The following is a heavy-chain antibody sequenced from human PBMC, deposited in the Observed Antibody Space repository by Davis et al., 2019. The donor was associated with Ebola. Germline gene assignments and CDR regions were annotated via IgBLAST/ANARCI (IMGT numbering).Heavy chain of an antibody. V-gene: IGHV1-2*06. Sequence: ASVKVSCKASGYIFTGQYIHWVRQAPGQGLEWMGRINPNSGDTNYAQKFQGRVTVTRDTSISTAYMEVSSLRSDDTAVYYCARERGYNSAGFDYWGQGSLVTVSS. CDR3: ARERGYNSAGFDY. D-gene: IGHD6-25*01. CDR2: INPNSGDT. J-gene: IGHJ4*02. CDR1: GYIFTGQY.